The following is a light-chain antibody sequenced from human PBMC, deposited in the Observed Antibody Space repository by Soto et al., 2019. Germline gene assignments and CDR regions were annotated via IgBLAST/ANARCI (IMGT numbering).Light chain of an antibody. CDR1: QGIDNR. CDR2: STS. Sequence: DLQMTQSPSSVSASEGDRVTITCRASQGIDNRVAWYQQKPGKSPKLLIYSTSRLQTGVPSRFAGGGSGTDFTLTISSLQAEDFATYYCQQANSFPWTFGQGTKVEIK. V-gene: IGKV1-12*01. CDR3: QQANSFPWT. J-gene: IGKJ1*01.